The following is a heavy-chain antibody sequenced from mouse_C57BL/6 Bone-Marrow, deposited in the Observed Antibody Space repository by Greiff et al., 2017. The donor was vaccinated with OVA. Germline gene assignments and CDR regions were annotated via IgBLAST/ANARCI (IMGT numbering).Heavy chain of an antibody. CDR3: ARPRNDYFDY. J-gene: IGHJ2*01. D-gene: IGHD2-4*01. CDR2: ISSGSSTI. Sequence: EVMLVESGGGLVKPGGSLKLSCAASGFTFSDYGMHWVRQAPEKGLEWVAYISSGSSTIYYADTVKGRFTISRDNAKNTLFLQVTSLRSEDTAMYYCARPRNDYFDYWGQGTTLTVSS. CDR1: GFTFSDYG. V-gene: IGHV5-17*01.